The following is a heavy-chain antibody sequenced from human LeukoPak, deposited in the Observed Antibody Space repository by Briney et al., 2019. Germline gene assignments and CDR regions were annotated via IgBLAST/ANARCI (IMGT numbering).Heavy chain of an antibody. CDR2: ITSVGST. J-gene: IGHJ4*02. CDR1: RSTFSTFA. V-gene: IGHV3-23*01. CDR3: AKDRGY. Sequence: GGSLRLSCAASRSTFSTFAMSWVRQAPGKGLEWVSAITSVGSTYYAESVKGQFTISRDNSKNTLYLQMNSLRADDTAVYYCAKDRGYWGQGTLVTVSS.